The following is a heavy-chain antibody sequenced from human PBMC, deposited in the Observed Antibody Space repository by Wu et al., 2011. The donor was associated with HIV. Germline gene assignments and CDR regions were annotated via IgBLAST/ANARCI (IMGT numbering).Heavy chain of an antibody. D-gene: IGHD3-10*01. J-gene: IGHJ6*03. CDR3: AREYMVRGTYYFYYMDV. Sequence: QVQLVQSGAEVREPGSSVKVSCQASGGTFSSYAISWVRQAPGQGLEWMGKIIPFFGTSNYAQTFQDRVTITADESTSTAYMVLSSLRSEDTAVYYCAREYMVRGTYYFYYMDVWGKGTTVTVSS. CDR2: IIPFFGTS. CDR1: GGTFSSYA. V-gene: IGHV1-69*15.